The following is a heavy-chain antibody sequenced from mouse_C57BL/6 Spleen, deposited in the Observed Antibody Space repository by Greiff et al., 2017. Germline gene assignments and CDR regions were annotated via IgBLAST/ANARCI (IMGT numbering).Heavy chain of an antibody. CDR3: ARFRLGRGGYFDV. J-gene: IGHJ1*03. Sequence: EVQLQQPGPELVKPGASVKIPCKASGYTFTDYNMHWVKQSHGKSLEWIGDINPNNGGTNYNQKFKGKATLTVDKTSSTAYMELRSLTSEDTAVYYCARFRLGRGGYFDVWGTGTTVTVSS. V-gene: IGHV1-18*01. CDR2: INPNNGGT. D-gene: IGHD4-1*01. CDR1: GYTFTDYN.